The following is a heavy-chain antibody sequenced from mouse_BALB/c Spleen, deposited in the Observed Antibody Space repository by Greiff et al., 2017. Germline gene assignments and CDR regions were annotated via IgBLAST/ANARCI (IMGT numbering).Heavy chain of an antibody. CDR1: GYTFTDYA. CDR3: ARSLRGDYAMDY. CDR2: ISTYYGDA. J-gene: IGHJ4*01. V-gene: IGHV1S137*01. Sequence: VQLVESGAELVRPGVSVKISCKGSGYTFTDYAMHWVKQSHAKSLEWIGVISTYYGDASYNQKFKGKATMTVDKSSSTAYMELARLTSEDSAIYYCARSLRGDYAMDYWGQGTSVTVSS.